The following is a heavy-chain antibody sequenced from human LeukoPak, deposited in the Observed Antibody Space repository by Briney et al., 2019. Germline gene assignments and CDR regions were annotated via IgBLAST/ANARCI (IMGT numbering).Heavy chain of an antibody. V-gene: IGHV3-30*02. D-gene: IGHD1-26*01. Sequence: GGSLRLSCAASGFTFSSYAMSWVRQAPGKGLEWVAFIRYDGSNKYYADSVKGRFTISRDNSKNTLYLQVNSLRAEDTAVYYCAKDPQEGATRVYYYYMDVWGKGTTVTISS. CDR2: IRYDGSNK. CDR3: AKDPQEGATRVYYYYMDV. J-gene: IGHJ6*03. CDR1: GFTFSSYA.